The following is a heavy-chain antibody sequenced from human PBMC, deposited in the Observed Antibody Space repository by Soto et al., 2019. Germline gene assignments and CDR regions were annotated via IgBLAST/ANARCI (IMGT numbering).Heavy chain of an antibody. J-gene: IGHJ5*02. CDR1: GGTFSTYT. V-gene: IGHV1-69*13. CDR2: ITPIFGTT. CDR3: ATGGIQLWLSWFDP. Sequence: SVKVSCKASGGTFSTYTINWVRQAPGQGLEWMGGITPIFGTTNFAQKFQGRVTISADESTSTAYMELSSLRSEDTAVYYCATGGIQLWLSWFDPWGQGTLVTVSS. D-gene: IGHD5-18*01.